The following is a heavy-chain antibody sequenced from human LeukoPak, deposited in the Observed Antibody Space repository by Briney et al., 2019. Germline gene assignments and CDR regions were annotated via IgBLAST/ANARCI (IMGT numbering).Heavy chain of an antibody. D-gene: IGHD2-15*01. Sequence: PSETLSLTCDVSGGSITQTNYWTWVRQPPGKGLEWIGEVNLQGGTNYNPSLLRRVAISVDTSANHVSLQMTSVTAADTAVYYCARGAEVVVVAATTRRDYYYGMDVWGQGTTVTVSS. V-gene: IGHV4-4*02. CDR3: ARGAEVVVVAATTRRDYYYGMDV. CDR1: GGSITQTNY. CDR2: VNLQGGT. J-gene: IGHJ6*02.